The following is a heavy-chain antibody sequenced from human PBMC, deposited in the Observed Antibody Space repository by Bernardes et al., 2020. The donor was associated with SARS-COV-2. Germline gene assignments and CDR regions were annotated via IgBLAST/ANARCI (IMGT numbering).Heavy chain of an antibody. CDR3: AKLSVGTIDESDD. Sequence: GGSLRLSCAASGFTFVYYTMHLVRQTPVKGLQWVSLITWVVRTTYYADSVKGRFTISRDNSNSSLYLQMNSLRTEDTALYYCAKLSVGTIDESDDWGQGTLVTVSS. J-gene: IGHJ4*02. D-gene: IGHD1-26*01. V-gene: IGHV3-43*01. CDR2: ITWVVRTT. CDR1: GFTFVYYT.